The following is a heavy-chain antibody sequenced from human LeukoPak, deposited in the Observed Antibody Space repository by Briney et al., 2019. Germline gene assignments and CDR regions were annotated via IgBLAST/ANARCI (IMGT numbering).Heavy chain of an antibody. J-gene: IGHJ4*02. CDR3: ARDGSSGWYQRY. Sequence: GGSLRLSCAASRFTFSSYAMSWVRQAPGKGLEWVANIKQDGSEKYYVDSVKGRFTISRDNAKNSLYLQMNSLRAEDTAVYYCARDGSSGWYQRYWGQGTLVTVSS. CDR1: RFTFSSYA. V-gene: IGHV3-7*01. CDR2: IKQDGSEK. D-gene: IGHD6-19*01.